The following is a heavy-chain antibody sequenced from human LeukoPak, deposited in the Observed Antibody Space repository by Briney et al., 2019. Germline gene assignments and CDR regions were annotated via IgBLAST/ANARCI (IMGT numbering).Heavy chain of an antibody. CDR2: INHSGST. V-gene: IGHV4-34*01. CDR3: AREGPSPGDY. Sequence: PSETLSLTCAVYGGSFSGYYWSWIRQPPGKGLEWIGEINHSGSTNYNPSLKSRVTISVDTSKNQFSLKLSSVTAADTAVYYCAREGPSPGDYWGQGTRVTVSS. CDR1: GGSFSGYY. J-gene: IGHJ4*02.